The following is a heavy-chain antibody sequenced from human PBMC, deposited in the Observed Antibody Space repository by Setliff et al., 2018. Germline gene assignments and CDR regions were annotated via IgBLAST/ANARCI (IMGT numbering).Heavy chain of an antibody. CDR2: ISGSSHII. V-gene: IGHV3-48*01. CDR1: GFTFSGYS. D-gene: IGHD6-13*01. CDR3: ARGPYSSSWYALRPLEGLNDY. J-gene: IGHJ4*02. Sequence: GGSLRLSCAASGFTFSGYSMNWVRQAPGKGLEWVSYISGSSHIISYADSVKGRFTISRDNAKNSLYLQMNSLRAEDTAVYYCARGPYSSSWYALRPLEGLNDYWGQGTLVTVSS.